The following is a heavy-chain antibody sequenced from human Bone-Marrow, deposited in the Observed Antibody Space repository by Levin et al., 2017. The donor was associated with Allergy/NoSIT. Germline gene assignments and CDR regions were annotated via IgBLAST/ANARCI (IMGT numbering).Heavy chain of an antibody. CDR1: GFTFGSYA. CDR2: MSGGGDST. CDR3: GKDAIRGCSYTDT. J-gene: IGHJ5*02. Sequence: GGSLRLSCATSGFTFGSYALSWVRQAPGKGLEWVSAMSGGGDSTFYADSVKGRFIISRDFSKNILYLQMNSLRVEDSGVYYCGKDAIRGCSYTDTWGQGTLVLVSS. D-gene: IGHD2-2*02. V-gene: IGHV3-23*01.